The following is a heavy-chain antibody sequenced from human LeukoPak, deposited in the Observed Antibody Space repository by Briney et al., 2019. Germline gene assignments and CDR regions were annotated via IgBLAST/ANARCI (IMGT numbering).Heavy chain of an antibody. Sequence: MSSETLSLTCTVSGDSISSGGYYWSWIRQHPGKGLEWIGYIYYSGSTYYNPSLKSRVTISVDTSKNQFSLKLSSVTAADTAVYYCAGNYGDYVFAFDIWGQGTMVTVSS. D-gene: IGHD4-17*01. CDR1: GDSISSGGYY. V-gene: IGHV4-31*03. CDR2: IYYSGST. J-gene: IGHJ3*02. CDR3: AGNYGDYVFAFDI.